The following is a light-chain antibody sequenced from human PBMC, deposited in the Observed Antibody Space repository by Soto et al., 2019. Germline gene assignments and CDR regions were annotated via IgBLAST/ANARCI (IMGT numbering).Light chain of an antibody. CDR3: QSYDSSLSGVV. CDR1: SSNIGAGYD. J-gene: IGLJ2*01. V-gene: IGLV1-40*01. Sequence: QSVLTQPPSVSGAPGQRVTISCTGSSSNIGAGYDVHWYQQLPGTAPKLLIYGNSNRPSGVPDRFSGSKSGISASLAITGLQAEDEAEYYCQSYDSSLSGVVFGGGTQLTVL. CDR2: GNS.